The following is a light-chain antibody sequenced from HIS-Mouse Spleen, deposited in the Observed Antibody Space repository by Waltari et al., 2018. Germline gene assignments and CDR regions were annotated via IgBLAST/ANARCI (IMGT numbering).Light chain of an antibody. J-gene: IGLJ2*01. CDR1: AWPKHN. CDR2: KDS. Sequence: SYELTQPPSVSVSPGQTARITCHGDAWPKHNADLYQQKPGQAPVLVIYKDSGRPSGIPERFSGSSSGTTVTLTISGVQAEDEADYYCQSADSSGTHVVFGGGTKLTVL. CDR3: QSADSSGTHVV. V-gene: IGLV3-25*03.